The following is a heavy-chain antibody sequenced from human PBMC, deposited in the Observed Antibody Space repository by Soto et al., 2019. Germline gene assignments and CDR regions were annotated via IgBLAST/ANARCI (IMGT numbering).Heavy chain of an antibody. D-gene: IGHD2-2*01. CDR1: GFTFSSYG. Sequence: GGSLRLSCAASGFTFSSYGMHWVRQAPGKGLEWVAVIWYDGSNKYYADSVKGRFTISRDNSKNTLYLQMNSLRAEDTAVYYCARDRIPAATLNAFDIWGQGTMVTVSS. J-gene: IGHJ3*02. CDR3: ARDRIPAATLNAFDI. V-gene: IGHV3-33*01. CDR2: IWYDGSNK.